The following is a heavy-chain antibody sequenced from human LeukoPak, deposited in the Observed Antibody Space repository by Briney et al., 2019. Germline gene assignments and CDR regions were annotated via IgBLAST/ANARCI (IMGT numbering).Heavy chain of an antibody. D-gene: IGHD6-13*01. CDR1: ADSISNNY. CDR3: GRGEYSRSWYSWYNWLDT. J-gene: IGHJ5*02. V-gene: IGHV4-59*12. CDR2: LYYTGGT. Sequence: PSKTLSLTCTVSADSISNNYWGWIRHPPGKGLEWGAYLYYTGGTYYNPSLQSRVIIPADTATKQASLKMTTVTTADTARYYVGRGEYSRSWYSWYNWLDTSGEGTLVSVSS.